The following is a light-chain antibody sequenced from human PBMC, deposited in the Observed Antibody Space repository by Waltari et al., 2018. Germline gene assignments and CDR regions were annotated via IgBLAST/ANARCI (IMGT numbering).Light chain of an antibody. V-gene: IGKV3-15*01. CDR1: QSLSSN. CDR2: GAS. CDR3: QQYNIWPWT. J-gene: IGKJ1*01. Sequence: EILMTQSPATLSVSPGERATLSCRASQSLSSNLAWYQQKPGQAPRLLIYGASIRATGIPARFSGSGSGTEFTLTISSLQSEDFAVYFCQQYNIWPWTFGQGTKVEIK.